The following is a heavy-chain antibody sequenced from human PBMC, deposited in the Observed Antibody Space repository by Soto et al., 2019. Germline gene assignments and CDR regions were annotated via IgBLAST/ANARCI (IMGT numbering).Heavy chain of an antibody. CDR2: IYTSGST. CDR3: ARVRYFDWLLPNLEYNWFDP. D-gene: IGHD3-9*01. J-gene: IGHJ5*02. Sequence: SETLSLTCTVSGGSISSYYWSWIRQPAGKGLEWIGRIYTSGSTNYNPSLKSRVTMSVDTSKNQFSLKLSSVTAADTAVYYCARVRYFDWLLPNLEYNWFDPWGQGTLVTVSS. V-gene: IGHV4-4*07. CDR1: GGSISSYY.